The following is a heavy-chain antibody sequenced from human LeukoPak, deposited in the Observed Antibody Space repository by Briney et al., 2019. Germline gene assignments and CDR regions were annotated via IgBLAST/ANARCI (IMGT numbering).Heavy chain of an antibody. CDR3: ARAPAAGDYYGMDV. Sequence: SETLSLTCTVSGGSVSNYYWSWIRQPPGKGLEWIGYIYYSGSTDYNPSLKSRVAISVDTSKNQFCLRLSSVTAADTAVYYCARAPAAGDYYGMDVWGQGTTATVSS. V-gene: IGHV4-59*02. CDR2: IYYSGST. D-gene: IGHD6-13*01. CDR1: GGSVSNYY. J-gene: IGHJ6*02.